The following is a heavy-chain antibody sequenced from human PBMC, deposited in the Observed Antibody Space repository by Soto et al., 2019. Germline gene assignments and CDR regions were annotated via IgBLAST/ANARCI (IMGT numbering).Heavy chain of an antibody. V-gene: IGHV1-69*01. D-gene: IGHD3-10*01. CDR2: IIPSFRTA. Sequence: QVQLVQSGAEVKKPGSSVKVSREASGGTFSSYAITWVRQAPGQGLEWMGGIIPSFRTANYAQKFQGRVTITADESTSTAYMELNSLRSEDTAVYYCAGSGSYSGWYCDSWGQGTLVTVSS. CDR1: GGTFSSYA. CDR3: AGSGSYSGWYCDS. J-gene: IGHJ4*02.